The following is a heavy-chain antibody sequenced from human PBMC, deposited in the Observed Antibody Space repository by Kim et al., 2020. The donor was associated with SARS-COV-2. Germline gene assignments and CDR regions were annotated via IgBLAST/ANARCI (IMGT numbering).Heavy chain of an antibody. D-gene: IGHD5-18*01. CDR3: ARSDTAMPTPFDY. Sequence: SVKVSCKASGGTFSSYAISWVRQAPGQGLEWMGRIIPILGIANYAQKFQGRVTITADKSTSTAYMELSSLRSEDTAVYYCARSDTAMPTPFDYWGQGTLVTVSS. V-gene: IGHV1-69*04. CDR2: IIPILGIA. CDR1: GGTFSSYA. J-gene: IGHJ4*02.